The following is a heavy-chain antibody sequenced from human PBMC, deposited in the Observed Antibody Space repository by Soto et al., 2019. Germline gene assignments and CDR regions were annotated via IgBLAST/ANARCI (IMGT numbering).Heavy chain of an antibody. CDR3: APLTVSLSGPYGIHV. J-gene: IGHJ6*02. CDR2: MFYSGLT. CDR1: GYSVSSSDYY. D-gene: IGHD2-15*01. V-gene: IGHV4-39*01. Sequence: SETLSLTCSVSGYSVSSSDYYWSWIRQPPGKGLEWIGSMFYSGLTYYNPSLKSRVTLSVDTSKNHFSVRLNSVTAADTAVYYCAPLTVSLSGPYGIHVWGQGTTVTVSS.